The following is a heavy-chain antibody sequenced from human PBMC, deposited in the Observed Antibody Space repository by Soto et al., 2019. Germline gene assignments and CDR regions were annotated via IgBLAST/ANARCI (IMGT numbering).Heavy chain of an antibody. V-gene: IGHV4-34*01. CDR2: INHSGST. D-gene: IGHD3-22*01. J-gene: IGHJ4*02. CDR3: AKGRRYYYDSSGYYFDC. CDR1: GGSFSGYY. Sequence: TLSLTCAVSGGSFSGYYWSWIRQPPGKGLEWIGEINHSGSTNYNPSLKSRVTISVDTSKNQFSLNLSSVTAADTAVYYCAKGRRYYYDSSGYYFDCWGQVNRGTVSS.